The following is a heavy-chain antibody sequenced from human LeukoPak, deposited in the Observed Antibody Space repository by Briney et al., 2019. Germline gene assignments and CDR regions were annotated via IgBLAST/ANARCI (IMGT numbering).Heavy chain of an antibody. CDR1: GFTFKTYI. J-gene: IGHJ4*02. CDR3: ASIVYSGYDSNDY. V-gene: IGHV3-21*01. D-gene: IGHD5-12*01. CDR2: ISSSGNYI. Sequence: GGSLRLSCAASGFTFKTYIMNWVRQAPGKGLEWVSSISSSGNYIYYADSVKGRFTISRDNAKNSLYLQMNSLRAEDTAVYYCASIVYSGYDSNDYWGQGTLVTVSS.